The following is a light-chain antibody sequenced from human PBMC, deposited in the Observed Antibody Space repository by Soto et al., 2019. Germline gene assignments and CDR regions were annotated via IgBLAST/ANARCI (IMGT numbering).Light chain of an antibody. CDR3: QTWDSSHYVV. CDR2: QDV. Sequence: SYELTQPPSVSVSPGQTASITCSGDELGDKYASWYQQKAGQSPVLVIYQDVKRPSGIPERFSGSNSGNTATLTISGTQAMDEADYYCQTWDSSHYVVFGGGTKLTVL. J-gene: IGLJ2*01. V-gene: IGLV3-1*01. CDR1: ELGDKY.